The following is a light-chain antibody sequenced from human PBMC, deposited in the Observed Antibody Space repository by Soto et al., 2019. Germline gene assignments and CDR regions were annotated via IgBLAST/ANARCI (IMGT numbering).Light chain of an antibody. CDR2: EAT. CDR1: SSDVGTYDL. CDR3: CSFAGSNSWV. V-gene: IGLV2-23*01. Sequence: QSVLTQPASVSGSPGQSITISCTGRSSDVGTYDLVSWYQHHPGAAPKLMIYEATRRPSGISNRFSGSKSGNTASLTISGLQAEDEADYYCCSFAGSNSWVFGGGTKLTVL. J-gene: IGLJ3*02.